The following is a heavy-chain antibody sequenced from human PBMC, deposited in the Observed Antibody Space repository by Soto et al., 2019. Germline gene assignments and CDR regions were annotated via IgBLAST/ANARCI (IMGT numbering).Heavy chain of an antibody. CDR2: INPSGGST. CDR1: GYTFTSYY. Sequence: GASVKVSCKASGYTFTSYYMHWVRQAPGQGLEWMGIINPSGGSTSYAQKFQGRVTMTRDTSTSTVYMELSSLRSEDTAVYYCATAYCGGDCYPFYYYGMDVWGQGTTVTVSS. V-gene: IGHV1-46*03. CDR3: ATAYCGGDCYPFYYYGMDV. J-gene: IGHJ6*02. D-gene: IGHD2-21*02.